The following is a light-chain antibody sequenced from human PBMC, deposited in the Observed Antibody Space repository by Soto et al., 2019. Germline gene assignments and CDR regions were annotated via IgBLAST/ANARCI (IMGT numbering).Light chain of an antibody. V-gene: IGLV2-14*01. J-gene: IGLJ1*01. Sequence: QSVLTQPASVCGSPGQSITISCTGTSSGVGGYNYVSWYQQHPGKAPKLMIYEVSNRPSGVSNRFSGSKSGNTASLTISGLQVEDEADYYCSSYTSSSIDDVFGTGTKLTVL. CDR2: EVS. CDR1: SSGVGGYNY. CDR3: SSYTSSSIDDV.